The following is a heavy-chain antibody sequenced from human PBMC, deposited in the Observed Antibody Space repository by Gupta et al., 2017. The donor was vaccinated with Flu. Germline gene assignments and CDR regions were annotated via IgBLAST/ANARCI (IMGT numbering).Heavy chain of an antibody. V-gene: IGHV3-23*01. J-gene: IGHJ4*02. CDR3: AKDAYDSTGWTHY. CDR1: GFTFSSYA. Sequence: EVQLLESGGGLVQPGGSLSLSCAASGFTFSSYAMSWVRQAPGKGLKWVSAISGSGGSTYYADSVKGRFTISRDNSKNTLYLQMNSLRDEDTAVYYCAKDAYDSTGWTHYWGQGTLVTVSS. D-gene: IGHD3-22*01. CDR2: ISGSGGST.